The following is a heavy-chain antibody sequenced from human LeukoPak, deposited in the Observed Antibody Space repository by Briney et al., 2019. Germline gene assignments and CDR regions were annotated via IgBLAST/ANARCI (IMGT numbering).Heavy chain of an antibody. Sequence: GGSLRLSCAASGFTFGVYSMNWVRQAPGKGLEWISYITGTSTTIYYADSVRGRFTISRDNAKNSLYLQLNNLGADDTAVYYCARSTDWYADYWGQGTLVTVSS. J-gene: IGHJ4*02. CDR3: ARSTDWYADY. D-gene: IGHD3-9*01. V-gene: IGHV3-48*01. CDR1: GFTFGVYS. CDR2: ITGTSTTI.